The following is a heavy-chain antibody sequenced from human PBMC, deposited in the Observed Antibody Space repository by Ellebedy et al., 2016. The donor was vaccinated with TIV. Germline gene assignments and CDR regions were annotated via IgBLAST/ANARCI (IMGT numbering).Heavy chain of an antibody. Sequence: ASVKVSCKASGYTFTSYAMHWVRQAPGQRLEWMGWINAGNGNTKYSQKFQGRVTITRDTSASTAYMELSSLRSEDTAVYYCARDLGYSYGYYGMDVWGQGTTVTVSS. D-gene: IGHD5-18*01. CDR1: GYTFTSYA. V-gene: IGHV1-3*01. J-gene: IGHJ6*02. CDR3: ARDLGYSYGYYGMDV. CDR2: INAGNGNT.